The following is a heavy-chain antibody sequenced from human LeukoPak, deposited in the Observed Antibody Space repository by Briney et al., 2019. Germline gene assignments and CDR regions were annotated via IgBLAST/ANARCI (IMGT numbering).Heavy chain of an antibody. CDR2: ISYDGNNK. CDR3: ARDGLLDYGDYSFDY. V-gene: IGHV3-30*04. D-gene: IGHD4-17*01. CDR1: GFTFSSYA. Sequence: GGSLRLSCAASGFTFSSYAMHWVRQAPGKGLEWVAVISYDGNNKYYADSVKGRFTISRDNSKNTLYLQMNSLRAEDTAVYYCARDGLLDYGDYSFDYWGQGTLVTVSS. J-gene: IGHJ4*02.